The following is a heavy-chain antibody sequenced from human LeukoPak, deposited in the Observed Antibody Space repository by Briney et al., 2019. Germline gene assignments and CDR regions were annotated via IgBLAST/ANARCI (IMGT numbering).Heavy chain of an antibody. J-gene: IGHJ6*03. V-gene: IGHV3-48*04. Sequence: PGGSLRLSCVASGFTFSDYSMNWVRQAPGKALEWVSFISSGGTTVSYSDSVKGRFTISRDNVDNSLFLQMDILTVDDSAVYYCARDFEVTSAAPDYHYYFYMDVWGRGTTVTVSS. CDR3: ARDFEVTSAAPDYHYYFYMDV. CDR1: GFTFSDYS. CDR2: ISSGGTTV. D-gene: IGHD2-21*02.